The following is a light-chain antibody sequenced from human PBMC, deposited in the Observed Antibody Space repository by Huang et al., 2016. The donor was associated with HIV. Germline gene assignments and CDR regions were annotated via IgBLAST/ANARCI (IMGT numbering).Light chain of an antibody. Sequence: EIQMTQSPSSLSASVGDTVTITGRASQNIDIYFNWYQQRPGKAPKLLIYTASSLQTGVPSRFSGSGSGTDFPLTIDSLQPEDFATYYCLQSYSMFRTFGQGTKLDFK. CDR3: LQSYSMFRT. CDR1: QNIDIY. CDR2: TAS. V-gene: IGKV1-39*01. J-gene: IGKJ2*01.